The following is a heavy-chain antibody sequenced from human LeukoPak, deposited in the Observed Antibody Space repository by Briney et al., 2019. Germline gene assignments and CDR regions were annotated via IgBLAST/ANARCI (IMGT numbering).Heavy chain of an antibody. CDR1: GFTFSTYG. J-gene: IGHJ6*02. Sequence: GGSLRLSCAASGFTFSTYGFRWVRQAPGKGLEWVAVIPYDGSYKYYADSVKGRFTISRDNSKNTLYLQMNTLRAEDTAVYYCAKEVGYGMDVWGQGTTVTVSS. V-gene: IGHV3-30*18. CDR2: IPYDGSYK. CDR3: AKEVGYGMDV. D-gene: IGHD1-26*01.